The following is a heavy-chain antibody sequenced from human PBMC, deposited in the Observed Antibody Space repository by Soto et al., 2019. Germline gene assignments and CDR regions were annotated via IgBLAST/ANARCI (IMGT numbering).Heavy chain of an antibody. CDR1: GYTFTDYG. CDR3: ARDRHYGSGGANWFDP. V-gene: IGHV1-18*01. D-gene: IGHD3-10*01. J-gene: IGHJ5*02. CDR2: ISVYNGNT. Sequence: QVQLVQSEAEVKKPGASVKVSCKASGYTFTDYGVSWVRQAPGQGLEWMGWISVYNGNTKYAQKFQGGVTMTTDTSTSPAYMELRSLRSDDTAVYYCARDRHYGSGGANWFDPWGQGTLVTVSS.